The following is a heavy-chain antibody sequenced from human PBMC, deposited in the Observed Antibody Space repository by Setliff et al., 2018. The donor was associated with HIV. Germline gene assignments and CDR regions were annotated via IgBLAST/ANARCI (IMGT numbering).Heavy chain of an antibody. J-gene: IGHJ4*02. Sequence: ASVKVSCKASGYSFTNYGISWVRQAPGQGLEWMGRIIPLSGTTNYAPRFQGRLTITADKSTSTAYMELSSLRSEDTAVYYCARGRYDFWSGYHPFDYWGQGTLVTVSS. CDR2: IIPLSGTT. D-gene: IGHD3-3*01. CDR3: ARGRYDFWSGYHPFDY. CDR1: GYSFTNYG. V-gene: IGHV1-69*06.